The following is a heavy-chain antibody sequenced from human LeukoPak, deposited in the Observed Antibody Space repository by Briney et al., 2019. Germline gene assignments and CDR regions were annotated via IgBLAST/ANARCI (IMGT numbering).Heavy chain of an antibody. CDR2: TYTDGTTNYKPSHIAGAT. V-gene: IGHV4-61*02. D-gene: IGHD3-16*01. J-gene: IGHJ5*02. Sequence: SETLSLTCTVSGDSISRGNYYWRWIRQPGGKGLEWIGRTYTDGTTNYKPSHIAGATSYNPSLKSRVTISVDTSKNQFSLKLESVTASDTAVYYCARDWGPWRNWFDPWGQGILVTVSS. CDR3: ARDWGPWRNWFDP. CDR1: GDSISRGNYY.